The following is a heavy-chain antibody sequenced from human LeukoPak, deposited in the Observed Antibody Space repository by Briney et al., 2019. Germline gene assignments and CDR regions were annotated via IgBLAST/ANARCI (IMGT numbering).Heavy chain of an antibody. CDR1: GFAFSSYD. V-gene: IGHV3-13*01. Sequence: GGSLRLSCAASGFAFSSYDMHWVRQAPGRGLEWVSAIGIAGDTYYPDSVKGRFTISRENAKNSTYLQMNSLKDGDTAVYYCIRGGIQVSGIDAFDIWGQGTMVTVSS. CDR2: IGIAGDT. J-gene: IGHJ3*02. D-gene: IGHD5/OR15-5a*01. CDR3: IRGGIQVSGIDAFDI.